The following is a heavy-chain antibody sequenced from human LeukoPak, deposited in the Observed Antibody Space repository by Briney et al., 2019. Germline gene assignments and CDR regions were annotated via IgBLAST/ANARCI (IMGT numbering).Heavy chain of an antibody. CDR2: ISWNSGSI. J-gene: IGHJ3*02. CDR3: ASPAGTVVTPNAFDI. Sequence: PGRSLRLSCAASGFTFDDYAMHWVRQAPGKGLEWVSGISWNSGSIGYADSVKGRFTISRDNAKNSLYLQMNSLRAEDTALYYCASPAGTVVTPNAFDIWGQGTMVTVSS. D-gene: IGHD2-21*02. CDR1: GFTFDDYA. V-gene: IGHV3-9*01.